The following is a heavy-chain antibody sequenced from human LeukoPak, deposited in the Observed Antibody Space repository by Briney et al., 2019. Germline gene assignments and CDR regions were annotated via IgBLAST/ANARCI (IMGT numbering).Heavy chain of an antibody. Sequence: PGGSLRLSCAASGFIFSHYAMSWVRQARGKGLEWVSTITANGRSTYYADSVKGRFTISRDNSKNTLYLQMNSQRAGDTAVYYCARGQYWGWGPYYYYMDVWGKGTTVTVSS. CDR2: ITANGRST. D-gene: IGHD7-27*01. CDR3: ARGQYWGWGPYYYYMDV. V-gene: IGHV3-23*01. J-gene: IGHJ6*03. CDR1: GFIFSHYA.